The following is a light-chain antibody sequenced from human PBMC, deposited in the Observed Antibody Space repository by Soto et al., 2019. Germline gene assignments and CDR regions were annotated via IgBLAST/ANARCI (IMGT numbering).Light chain of an antibody. Sequence: IVMXQSPAXXSLXXXGRATXCCSASQSLTTDLAWYQQKPGQPPRLLIYGASTRATGIPARFSGSGSGTEFTLTISSLQSEDFAVYYCQQYNNWPRTFGQGTKVDI. CDR2: GAS. J-gene: IGKJ1*01. CDR3: QQYNNWPRT. CDR1: QSLTTD. V-gene: IGKV3-15*01.